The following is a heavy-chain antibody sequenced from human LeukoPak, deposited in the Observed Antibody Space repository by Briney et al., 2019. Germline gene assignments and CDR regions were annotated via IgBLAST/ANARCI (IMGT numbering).Heavy chain of an antibody. CDR2: ISAYNGNT. D-gene: IGHD3-22*01. CDR1: GYTFTSYG. V-gene: IGHV1-18*01. Sequence: EASVKVSCKASGYTFTSYGISWVRQAPGQGLEWMGWISAYNGNTNYAQKLQGRVTMTTDTSTSTAYMELRSLRSDDTAVYYCARYYYDSSGYHIYFDYWGQGTLVTVSS. CDR3: ARYYYDSSGYHIYFDY. J-gene: IGHJ4*02.